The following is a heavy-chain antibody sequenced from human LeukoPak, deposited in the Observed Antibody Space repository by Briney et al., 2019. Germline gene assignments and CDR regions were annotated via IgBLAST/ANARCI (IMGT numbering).Heavy chain of an antibody. CDR2: VGRSGSDT. Sequence: GGSLRLSCAASGFIFSNYAMSWVRQAPGKGLEWVSAVGRSGSDTYYADSVKGRFTISRDNAKNSLYLQMNSLRAEDTAVYYCAELGITMIGGVWGKGTTVTISS. CDR3: AELGITMIGGV. D-gene: IGHD3-10*02. V-gene: IGHV3-23*01. CDR1: GFIFSNYA. J-gene: IGHJ6*04.